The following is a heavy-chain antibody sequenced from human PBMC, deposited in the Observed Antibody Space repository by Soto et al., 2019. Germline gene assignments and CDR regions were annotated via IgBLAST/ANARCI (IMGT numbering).Heavy chain of an antibody. CDR3: ARDTGDGTFDF. D-gene: IGHD1-1*01. CDR2: INAGYGNT. V-gene: IGHV1-3*01. CDR1: GYTFSSYA. Sequence: ASVKVSCKASGYTFSSYAMHWVRQAPGQRLEWMGWINAGYGNTKSSQKFQDRVTISLDTSASTAYMVLTSLISEDTAVYYCARDTGDGTFDFWGQGTLVTVSS. J-gene: IGHJ4*02.